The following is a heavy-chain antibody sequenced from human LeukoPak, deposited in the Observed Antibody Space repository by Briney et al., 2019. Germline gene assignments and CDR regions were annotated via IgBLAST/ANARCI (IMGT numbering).Heavy chain of an antibody. J-gene: IGHJ4*02. Sequence: PGGSLRLSCAASGFTFSSYEMNWVRQAPGKGLEGVSYISSSGSTIYYADSVKGRFTISRDNANNSPYLQMNSLMAEDTAVYYCARDIECSSSSDGDYWGQGALVTVSS. CDR1: GFTFSSYE. D-gene: IGHD6-6*01. CDR2: ISSSGSTI. V-gene: IGHV3-48*03. CDR3: ARDIECSSSSDGDY.